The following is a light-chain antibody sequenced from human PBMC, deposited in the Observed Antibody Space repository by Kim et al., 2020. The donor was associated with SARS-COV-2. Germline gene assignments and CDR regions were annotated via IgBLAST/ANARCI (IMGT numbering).Light chain of an antibody. J-gene: IGLJ3*02. Sequence: GGTVTLTCGLRSGSVSTSHYPSWCQQTPGQAPRTLIYNTNTRSSGVPDRFSGSILGNKAALTITGAQADDESDYYCVLYMSSDIWVFGGGTQLTVL. CDR1: SGSVSTSHY. CDR2: NTN. V-gene: IGLV8-61*01. CDR3: VLYMSSDIWV.